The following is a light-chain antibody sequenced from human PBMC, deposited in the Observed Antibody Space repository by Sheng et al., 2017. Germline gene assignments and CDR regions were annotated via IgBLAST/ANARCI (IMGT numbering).Light chain of an antibody. CDR1: QSVSTN. J-gene: IGKJ3*01. V-gene: IGKV3-15*01. CDR3: QQYNSWPGFT. CDR2: GAF. Sequence: EIVVTQFPTILSASPGERATLSCRASQSVSTNLAWYQQKPGQPPRLLIYGAFSRAAGIPARFSGSGSGTEFTLTISSLQSEDFALYYCQQYNSWPGFTFGPGTKVDIK.